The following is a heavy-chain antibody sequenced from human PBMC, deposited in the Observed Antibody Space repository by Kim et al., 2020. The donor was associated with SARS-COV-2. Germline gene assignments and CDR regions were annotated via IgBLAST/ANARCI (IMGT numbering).Heavy chain of an antibody. D-gene: IGHD3-9*01. Sequence: GGSLRLSCAASGFTFSSYSMNWVRQAPGKGLEWVSYISSSSSTIYYADSVKGRFTISRDNAKNSLYLQMNSLRDEDTAVYYCARSRPVLRYFDSRRGYFDYWGQGTLVTVSS. V-gene: IGHV3-48*02. CDR2: ISSSSSTI. CDR1: GFTFSSYS. CDR3: ARSRPVLRYFDSRRGYFDY. J-gene: IGHJ4*02.